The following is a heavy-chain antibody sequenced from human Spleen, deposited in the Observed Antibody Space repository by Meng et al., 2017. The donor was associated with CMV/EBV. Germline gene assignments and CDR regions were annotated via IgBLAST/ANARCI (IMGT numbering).Heavy chain of an antibody. J-gene: IGHJ4*02. CDR3: AHRDYCSGGTCTFDY. CDR2: IYWDDDK. D-gene: IGHD2-15*01. V-gene: IGHV2-5*02. Sequence: GFSLRTSGMGVGWIRQPPGKALEWLALIYWDDDKRYSPSLKSRLTITKDTSKNQVVLTMTNMDPVGTATYYCAHRDYCSGGTCTFDYWGQGTLVTVSS. CDR1: GFSLRTSGMG.